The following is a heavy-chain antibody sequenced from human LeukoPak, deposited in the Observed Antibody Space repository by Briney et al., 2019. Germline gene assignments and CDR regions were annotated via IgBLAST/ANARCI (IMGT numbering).Heavy chain of an antibody. Sequence: GSLRLSCAASGFTFSDYYMSWIRQPPGRGLEWIGEINHSGSTNYNPSLKSRVTISVDTSKNQFSLKLSSVTAADTAVYYCASAGGYSYGSIRFDYWGQGTLVTVSS. D-gene: IGHD5-18*01. CDR2: INHSGST. J-gene: IGHJ4*02. CDR3: ASAGGYSYGSIRFDY. V-gene: IGHV4-34*01. CDR1: GFTFSDYY.